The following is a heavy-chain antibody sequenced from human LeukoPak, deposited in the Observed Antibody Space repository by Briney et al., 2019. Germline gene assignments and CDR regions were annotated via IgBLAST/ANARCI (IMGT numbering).Heavy chain of an antibody. D-gene: IGHD4-23*01. J-gene: IGHJ4*02. CDR2: ISYDGSNK. CDR1: RFTFSDYG. Sequence: GRSLRLSCTASRFTFSDYGMHWVRQAPGKGLEWVAFISYDGSNKYYADSVKGRFTISRDNSKNTLYLQMNSLRAEDTAVYYCAKELDYGGNSPFHYWGQGTLVTVSS. CDR3: AKELDYGGNSPFHY. V-gene: IGHV3-30*18.